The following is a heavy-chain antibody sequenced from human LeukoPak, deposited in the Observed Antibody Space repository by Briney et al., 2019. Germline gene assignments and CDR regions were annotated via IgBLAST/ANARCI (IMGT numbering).Heavy chain of an antibody. Sequence: PGGSLRLSCAASGFTFNNYEMNWVRQAPGKGLEWVSYISSSGTTIYYADSVEGRFTISRDNAKNSLYLQMNSLRAEDTAVYYCATFPAEGYCSNGSCYSEDYWGQGTLVTVSS. CDR3: ATFPAEGYCSNGSCYSEDY. V-gene: IGHV3-48*03. J-gene: IGHJ4*02. D-gene: IGHD2-15*01. CDR1: GFTFNNYE. CDR2: ISSSGTTI.